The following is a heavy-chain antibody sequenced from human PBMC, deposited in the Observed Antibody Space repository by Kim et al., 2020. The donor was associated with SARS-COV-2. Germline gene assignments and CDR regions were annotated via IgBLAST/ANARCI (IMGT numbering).Heavy chain of an antibody. CDR2: IYYSGST. D-gene: IGHD3-9*01. Sequence: SETLSLTCTVSGGSISSGDYYWSWIRQPPGKGLEWIGYIYYSGSTYYNPSLKSRVTISVDTSKNQFSLKLSSVTAADTAVYYCARGPKHYDILTGYYKTHTGDAFDIWGQGTMVTVSS. CDR3: ARGPKHYDILTGYYKTHTGDAFDI. V-gene: IGHV4-30-4*01. CDR1: GGSISSGDYY. J-gene: IGHJ3*02.